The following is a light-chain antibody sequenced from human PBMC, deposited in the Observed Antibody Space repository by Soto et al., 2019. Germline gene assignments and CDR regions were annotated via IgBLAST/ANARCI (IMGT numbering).Light chain of an antibody. Sequence: DIQMTQSPSALSASVGDRVTITCRSSQAISNYLAWFQQKPGQAPKRLIYAASTLESGVPSRFSGSGSGTEFSLTISSLQPEDFATSFCLQHKSYQWTFGQGTKVDIK. J-gene: IGKJ1*01. V-gene: IGKV1-17*03. CDR1: QAISNY. CDR3: LQHKSYQWT. CDR2: AAS.